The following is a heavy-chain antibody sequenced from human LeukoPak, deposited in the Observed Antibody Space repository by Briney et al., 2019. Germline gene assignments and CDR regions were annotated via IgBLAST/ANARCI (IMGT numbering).Heavy chain of an antibody. V-gene: IGHV3-23*01. D-gene: IGHD3-22*01. CDR3: ASTRPSSGLYYYYYYGMDV. J-gene: IGHJ6*02. CDR1: GFTFSSYA. CDR2: ISVSGGST. Sequence: GASLRLSCAASGFTFSSYAMSWVRQAPGKGREWVSAISVSGGSTYYADSVKGRFTISRDNSKNTLYLQMNSLRAEDTAVYYCASTRPSSGLYYYYYYGMDVWGQGTTVTVSS.